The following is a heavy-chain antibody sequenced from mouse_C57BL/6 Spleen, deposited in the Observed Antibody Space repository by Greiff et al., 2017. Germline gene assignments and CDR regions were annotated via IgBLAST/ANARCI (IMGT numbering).Heavy chain of an antibody. D-gene: IGHD1-1*01. V-gene: IGHV5-6*01. CDR3: ARHEIYYYGSSGDYFDY. Sequence: EVHLVESGGDLVKPGGSLKLSCAASGFTFSSYGMSWVRQTPDKRLEWVATISSGGSYTYYPDSVKGRFTISRDNAKNTLYLQMSSLKSEDTAMYYCARHEIYYYGSSGDYFDYWGQGTTLTVSS. J-gene: IGHJ2*01. CDR1: GFTFSSYG. CDR2: ISSGGSYT.